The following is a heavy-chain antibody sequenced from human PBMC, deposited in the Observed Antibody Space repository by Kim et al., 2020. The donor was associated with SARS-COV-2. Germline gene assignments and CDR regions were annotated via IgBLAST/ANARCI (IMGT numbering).Heavy chain of an antibody. V-gene: IGHV3-23*01. J-gene: IGHJ3*02. CDR1: GFTFSSYA. CDR2: ISGSGGST. D-gene: IGHD1-1*01. CDR3: ASHVYWMLGRDDAFDI. Sequence: GGSLRLSCAASGFTFSSYAMSWVRQAPGKGLEWVSAISGSGGSTYYADSVKGRFTISRDNSKNTLYLQMNSLRAEDTAVYYCASHVYWMLGRDDAFDIWGQGTMVTVTS.